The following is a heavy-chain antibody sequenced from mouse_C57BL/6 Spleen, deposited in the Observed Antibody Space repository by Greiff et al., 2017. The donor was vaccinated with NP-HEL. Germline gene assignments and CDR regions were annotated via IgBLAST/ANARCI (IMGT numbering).Heavy chain of an antibody. CDR2: IHPNSGST. CDR1: GYTFTSYW. Sequence: QVQLQQPGAELVKPGASVKLSCKASGYTFTSYWMHWVKQRPGQGLEWIGMIHPNSGSTNYNEKFKSKATLTVDKSSSTAYMQLSSLTSEDSAVYYCARRGYYDYVFAYWGQGTLVTVSA. V-gene: IGHV1-64*01. J-gene: IGHJ3*01. CDR3: ARRGYYDYVFAY. D-gene: IGHD2-4*01.